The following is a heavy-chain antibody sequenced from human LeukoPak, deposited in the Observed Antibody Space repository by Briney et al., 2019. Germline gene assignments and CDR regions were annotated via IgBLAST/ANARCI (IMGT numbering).Heavy chain of an antibody. Sequence: SETLSLTCTVSGGSISSDYWSWIRQPPGKGLEWIGYIYYSGSTNYNPSLKSRVTISVDTSKNQFSLKLSSVTAADTAVYYCARHFLWFGELMAFDYWGQGTLVTVSS. CDR2: IYYSGST. CDR3: ARHFLWFGELMAFDY. V-gene: IGHV4-59*08. J-gene: IGHJ4*02. D-gene: IGHD3-10*01. CDR1: GGSISSDY.